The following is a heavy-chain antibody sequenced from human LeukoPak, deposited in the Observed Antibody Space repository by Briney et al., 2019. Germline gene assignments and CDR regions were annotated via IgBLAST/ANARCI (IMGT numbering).Heavy chain of an antibody. V-gene: IGHV3-23*01. CDR2: ISGSGGST. CDR3: AKESPYCSAGSCYAAAFDI. Sequence: GGSLRLSCAASGFTFSSYAMSWVRQAPGKGLEWVSAISGSGGSTYYADSVNGRFTISRDNSKNTLYLQMNSLRAEDTADYYCAKESPYCSAGSCYAAAFDIWGQGTMVTVSS. D-gene: IGHD2-15*01. J-gene: IGHJ3*02. CDR1: GFTFSSYA.